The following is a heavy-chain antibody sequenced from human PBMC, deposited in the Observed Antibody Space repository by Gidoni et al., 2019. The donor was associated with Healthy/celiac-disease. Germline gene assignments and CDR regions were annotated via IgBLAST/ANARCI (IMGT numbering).Heavy chain of an antibody. CDR2: IWYDGINK. CDR3: ARGLPSAQELVPDYFDY. J-gene: IGHJ4*02. Sequence: YGMHWVRQAPGKGLEWVAIIWYDGINKYYADSVKGRFTISRDNSKNTLYLQMNSLRAEDTAVYYCARGLPSAQELVPDYFDYWGQGTLVTVSS. D-gene: IGHD6-13*01. V-gene: IGHV3-33*01. CDR1: YG.